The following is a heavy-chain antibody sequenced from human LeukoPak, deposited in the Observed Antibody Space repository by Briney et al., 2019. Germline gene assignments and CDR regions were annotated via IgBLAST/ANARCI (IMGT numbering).Heavy chain of an antibody. D-gene: IGHD4-17*01. J-gene: IGHJ4*02. CDR1: GFTFSSYG. V-gene: IGHV3-30*18. CDR3: AKTSYGDYAPYYFDY. CDR2: ISYDGSNK. Sequence: GGSLRLSCAASGFTFSSYGMHWVRQAPGKGLEWVAVISYDGSNKYYADSVKGRFTISRDNSKNTLYLQMNSLRAEDTAVYYRAKTSYGDYAPYYFDYWGQGTLVTVSS.